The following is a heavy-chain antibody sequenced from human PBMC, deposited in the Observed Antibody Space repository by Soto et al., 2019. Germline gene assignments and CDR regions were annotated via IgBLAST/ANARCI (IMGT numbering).Heavy chain of an antibody. CDR2: IDPSDSQT. D-gene: IGHD5-18*01. J-gene: IGHJ4*02. CDR3: ARQIYDADTGPNFQYYFDS. CDR1: GYSFAGYW. V-gene: IGHV5-10-1*01. Sequence: PVESLKISCKGSGYSFAGYWINWVRQKSGKGLEWMGRIDPSDSQTYYSPSFRGHVTISATKSITTVFLQWSSLRASDTAMYYCARQIYDADTGPNFQYYFDSWGQGTPVTVSS.